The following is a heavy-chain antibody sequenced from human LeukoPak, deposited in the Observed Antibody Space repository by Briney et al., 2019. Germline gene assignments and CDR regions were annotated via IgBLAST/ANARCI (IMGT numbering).Heavy chain of an antibody. J-gene: IGHJ5*02. CDR3: ARDNSVGDNAWWFDP. D-gene: IGHD1-26*01. V-gene: IGHV1-18*01. CDR2: ISAYNVNT. CDR1: GYTFTSYG. Sequence: ASVKVSCKASGYTFTSYGISWVRQAPGQGLEWMGWISAYNVNTNYAQKLQGRVTMTTDTSTSTAYMELRSLRSDDTAIYYCARDNSVGDNAWWFDPWGQGTLVTVSS.